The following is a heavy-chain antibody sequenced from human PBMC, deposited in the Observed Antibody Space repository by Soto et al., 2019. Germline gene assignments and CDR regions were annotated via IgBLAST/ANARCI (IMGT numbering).Heavy chain of an antibody. CDR3: ARGEAAADLGWFDP. J-gene: IGHJ5*02. Sequence: PSETLSLTCTVSGGSISSYYWSWIRQPPGKGLEWIGYIYYSGSTNYNPSLKSRVTISVDTSKYQFSLKLSSVTAADTAVYYCARGEAAADLGWFDPWGQGTLVTVSS. V-gene: IGHV4-59*01. CDR2: IYYSGST. CDR1: GGSISSYY. D-gene: IGHD6-13*01.